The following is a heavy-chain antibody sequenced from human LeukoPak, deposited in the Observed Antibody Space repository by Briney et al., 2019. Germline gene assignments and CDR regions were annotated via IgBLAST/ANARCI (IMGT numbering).Heavy chain of an antibody. J-gene: IGHJ6*02. Sequence: GGSLRLSCAASGFTFSSYSMNWVRQAPGKGLEWVSYISSSSSTIYYADSVKGRFTISRDNAKNSLYLQMNSLRDEDTAVYYCARGGSTLSYYYDSSGYYYYGMDVWGQGTTVTVSS. D-gene: IGHD3-22*01. V-gene: IGHV3-48*02. CDR2: ISSSSSTI. CDR3: ARGGSTLSYYYDSSGYYYYGMDV. CDR1: GFTFSSYS.